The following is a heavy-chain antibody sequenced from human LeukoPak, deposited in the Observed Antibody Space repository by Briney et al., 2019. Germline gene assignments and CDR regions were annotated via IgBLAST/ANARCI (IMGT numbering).Heavy chain of an antibody. CDR1: GGSFSGYY. Sequence: PSETLSLTCAVYGGSFSGYYWSWIRQPPGKGLEWIGEINHSGSTNYNPSLKSRVTIPVDTSKNQFSLKLSSVTAADTAVYYCARVGCSGGSCYWSDYWGQGTLVTVSS. V-gene: IGHV4-34*01. J-gene: IGHJ4*02. CDR2: INHSGST. CDR3: ARVGCSGGSCYWSDY. D-gene: IGHD2-15*01.